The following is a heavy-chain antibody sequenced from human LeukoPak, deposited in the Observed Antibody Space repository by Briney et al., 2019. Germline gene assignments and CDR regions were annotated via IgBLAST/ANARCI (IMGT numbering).Heavy chain of an antibody. J-gene: IGHJ4*02. V-gene: IGHV1-46*01. CDR2: INPSGGST. D-gene: IGHD6-13*01. CDR1: GYTFTSYY. CDR3: ATTTAQQLVTYYFDY. Sequence: ASVKVSCKASGYTFTSYYMHWVRQAPGQGLEWMGIINPSGGSTSYAQKFQGGVTMTRDTSTSTVYMELSSLRSEDTAVYYCATTTAQQLVTYYFDYWGQGTLVTVSS.